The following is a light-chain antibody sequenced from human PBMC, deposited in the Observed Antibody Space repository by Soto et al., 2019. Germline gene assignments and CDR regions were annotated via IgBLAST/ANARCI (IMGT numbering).Light chain of an antibody. V-gene: IGKV3-11*01. CDR3: QQLNSYPLT. Sequence: VMTQSPATLSVSPGERAALSCRASQSVSTNLAWYQQKPGQAPRLLIYDASNRATGIPARFSGSGSGTDFTLTISSLEPEDFATYYCQQLNSYPLTFGQGTRLEIK. J-gene: IGKJ5*01. CDR2: DAS. CDR1: QSVSTN.